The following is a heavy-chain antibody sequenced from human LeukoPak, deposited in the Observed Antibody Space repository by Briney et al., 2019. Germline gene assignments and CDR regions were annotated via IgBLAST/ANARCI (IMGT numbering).Heavy chain of an antibody. J-gene: IGHJ6*02. CDR2: ISSSSSYI. CDR3: ARVGTMVRGVISRDYYYGMDV. CDR1: GFTFSSYS. Sequence: NTGGSLRLSCAASGFTFSSYSMNWVRQAPGKGLEWVSSISSSSSYIYYADSVKGRFTISRDNAKNSLYLQMNSLRAEDTAVYYCARVGTMVRGVISRDYYYGMDVWGQGTTVTVSS. V-gene: IGHV3-21*01. D-gene: IGHD3-10*01.